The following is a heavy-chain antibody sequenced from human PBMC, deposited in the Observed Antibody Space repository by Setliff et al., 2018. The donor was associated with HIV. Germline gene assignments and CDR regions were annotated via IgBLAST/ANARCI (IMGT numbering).Heavy chain of an antibody. CDR1: GFSISSDGFY. V-gene: IGHV4-31*03. CDR3: ARVTNWGESPFAFDV. Sequence: PSEALSLTCNLSGFSISSDGFYWNWIRQRPGKGLEWIGYIFGSGITYYNTSLKSRLRISKDTSANQFSVELSSLTAADTALYFCARVTNWGESPFAFDVWGLGTRGTVPS. D-gene: IGHD7-27*01. CDR2: IFGSGIT. J-gene: IGHJ3*01.